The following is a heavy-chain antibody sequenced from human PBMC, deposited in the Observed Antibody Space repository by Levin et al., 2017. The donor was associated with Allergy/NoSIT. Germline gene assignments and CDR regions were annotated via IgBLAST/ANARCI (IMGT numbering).Heavy chain of an antibody. CDR1: GFTFITYD. Sequence: PGGSLRLSCAASGFTFITYDMGWVRQAPGKGLEWVSLINTSGTNTYYADSVKGRFAISRDNSKNTLHLQMDSLTADDTAVYFCAKGGTPRDATTWDLDYWGQGTLVTVSS. D-gene: IGHD1-26*01. J-gene: IGHJ4*02. V-gene: IGHV3-23*05. CDR3: AKGGTPRDATTWDLDY. CDR2: INTSGTNT.